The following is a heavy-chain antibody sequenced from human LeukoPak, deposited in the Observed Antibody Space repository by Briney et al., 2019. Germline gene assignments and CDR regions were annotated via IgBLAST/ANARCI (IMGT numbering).Heavy chain of an antibody. V-gene: IGHV3-23*01. Sequence: PGGSLRLSCAASGFTFSRYAMSWVRQAPGKGLEWVSAISGSGGSTYYADSVKGRFTISRDNSKNTLYLQMNSLRAEDTAVYYCAKLPVSIAAAGTYYFDYWGQGTLVTVSS. J-gene: IGHJ4*02. D-gene: IGHD6-13*01. CDR1: GFTFSRYA. CDR2: ISGSGGST. CDR3: AKLPVSIAAAGTYYFDY.